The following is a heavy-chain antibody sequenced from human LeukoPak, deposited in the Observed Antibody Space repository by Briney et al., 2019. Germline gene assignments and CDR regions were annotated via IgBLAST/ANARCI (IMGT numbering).Heavy chain of an antibody. CDR1: GYTFTSYY. Sequence: GASVKVSCKTSGYTFTSYYVSWVRQAPGQGLEWMGWISGYNAKTKYVQKFQGRITMTIDTSTTTAYMELRSLTSDDTAVYYCARVRDYYASSEYSDYWGQGTLVTVSS. V-gene: IGHV1-18*04. J-gene: IGHJ4*02. D-gene: IGHD6-19*01. CDR2: ISGYNAKT. CDR3: ARVRDYYASSEYSDY.